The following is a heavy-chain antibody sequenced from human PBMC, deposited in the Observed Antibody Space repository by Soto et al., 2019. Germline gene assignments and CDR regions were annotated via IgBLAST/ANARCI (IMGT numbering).Heavy chain of an antibody. CDR3: AKDVTAPNTAPDY. V-gene: IGHV3-9*01. J-gene: IGHJ4*02. CDR2: ISWNSDKI. CDR1: GFTFDDYA. D-gene: IGHD5-18*01. Sequence: VQLVESGGGLVQPGRSLRLSCAASGFTFDDYAMHWVRQAPGKGLEWVSGISWNSDKIDYADSVKGRFTISRDNTQKSLYLQMNSLRPEDTALYYCAKDVTAPNTAPDYWGQGTLVTVSS.